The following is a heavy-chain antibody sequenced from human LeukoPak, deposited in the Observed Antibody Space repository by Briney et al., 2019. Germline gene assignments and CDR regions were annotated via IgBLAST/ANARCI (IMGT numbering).Heavy chain of an antibody. CDR2: INPSGGST. CDR1: GYTFTSYY. Sequence: ASGKVSCKASGYTFTSYYMHWVRQAPGQGLEWMGIINPSGGSTSYAQKFQGRVTMTRDMSTSTVYMELSRLISDDTAVYYCARLGYSSRSDNWGQGPLVTVSS. V-gene: IGHV1-46*01. D-gene: IGHD6-19*01. J-gene: IGHJ4*02. CDR3: ARLGYSSRSDN.